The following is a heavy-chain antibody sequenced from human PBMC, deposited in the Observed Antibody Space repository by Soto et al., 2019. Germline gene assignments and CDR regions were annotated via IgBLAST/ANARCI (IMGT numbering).Heavy chain of an antibody. V-gene: IGHV4-31*03. CDR3: ASCYGSGDFQH. Sequence: QVQLQESGPGLVKPSQTLSLTCTVSSGSISSGGYYWSWIRQHPGKGLERIGYIYYSGSTYYNTSLKSRVTISVDTSKNQSSLKLSSVTAADTAVYYCASCYGSGDFQHWGQGTLVTVSS. D-gene: IGHD3-10*01. CDR1: SGSISSGGYY. CDR2: IYYSGST. J-gene: IGHJ1*01.